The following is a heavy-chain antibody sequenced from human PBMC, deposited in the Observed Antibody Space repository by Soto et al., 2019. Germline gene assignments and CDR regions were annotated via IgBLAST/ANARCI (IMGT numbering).Heavy chain of an antibody. Sequence: QVQLQESGPGLVKPSETLSLTCNVSGGSISNYYWNWIRQPPGKRLEWIGYISDSGSTKYNPSLTSRVTSSADMSKNQVSVKVKSVAAADTAIYYCARARLVGLTTGDYFDYWGQGTLVTVSS. D-gene: IGHD1-1*01. CDR1: GGSISNYY. V-gene: IGHV4-59*01. CDR2: ISDSGST. CDR3: ARARLVGLTTGDYFDY. J-gene: IGHJ4*02.